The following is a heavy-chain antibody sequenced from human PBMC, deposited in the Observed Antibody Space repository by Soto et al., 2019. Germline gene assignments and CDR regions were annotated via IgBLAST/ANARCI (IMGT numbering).Heavy chain of an antibody. CDR3: ARAPFSLVVPAATRNWFDP. J-gene: IGHJ5*02. CDR2: INAGNGNT. CDR1: GYTFTSYA. D-gene: IGHD2-2*01. Sequence: ASVKVSCKASGYTFTSYAMHWVRQAPGQRLEWMGWINAGNGNTKYSQKFQGRVTITRDTSASTAYMELSSLRSEDTAVYYCARAPFSLVVPAATRNWFDPWGQGTLVTVSS. V-gene: IGHV1-3*01.